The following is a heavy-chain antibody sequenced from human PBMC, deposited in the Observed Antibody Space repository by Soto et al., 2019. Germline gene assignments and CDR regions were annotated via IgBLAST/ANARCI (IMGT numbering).Heavy chain of an antibody. V-gene: IGHV4-30-2*01. CDR2: MYHSGST. CDR1: GGSISSGGYS. D-gene: IGHD2-2*01. CDR3: ARVPDY. J-gene: IGHJ4*02. Sequence: PSETLSLTCAVSGGSISSGGYSWSWIRQPPGKGLEWIGYMYHSGSTYYNPSLRSRVTISIDRSKNQFSLKLSSVTAADTAVYYCARVPDYWSQGILVTVSS.